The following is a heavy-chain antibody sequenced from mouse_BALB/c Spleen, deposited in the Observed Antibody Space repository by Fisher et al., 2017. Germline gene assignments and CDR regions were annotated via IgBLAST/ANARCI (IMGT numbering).Heavy chain of an antibody. D-gene: IGHD2-2*01. Sequence: KFKGKATLTVDTSSSTAYMELRSLTSEDSAVYYCARGGYYYAMDYWGQGTSVTVSS. J-gene: IGHJ4*01. CDR3: ARGGYYYAMDY. V-gene: IGHV1-26*01.